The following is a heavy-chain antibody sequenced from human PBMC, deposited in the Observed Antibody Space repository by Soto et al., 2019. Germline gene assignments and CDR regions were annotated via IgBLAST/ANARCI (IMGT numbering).Heavy chain of an antibody. CDR1: GYAFTTYG. V-gene: IGHV1-18*01. J-gene: IGHJ4*02. D-gene: IGHD6-6*01. Sequence: QVHLVQSGAEVKKPGASVKVSCKGSGYAFTTYGITWVRQAPGQGLEWMGWISAHNGNTNYAQELQGRDTVTRDTSTSTAYMELRSLRSDDTAVYYCARGRDGDYWGQGALVTVSS. CDR3: ARGRDGDY. CDR2: ISAHNGNT.